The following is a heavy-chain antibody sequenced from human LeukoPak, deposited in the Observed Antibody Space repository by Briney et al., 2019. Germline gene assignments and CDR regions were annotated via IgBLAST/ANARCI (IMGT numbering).Heavy chain of an antibody. Sequence: ASVKVSCKASGYTFTTYGISWVRQAPGQGLEWMGWISAYNGNTNYAQKLQGRVTMTTDTSTSTAYMELRSLKSDETAVYYCACIKNYYDSSGYLVTDAFDIWGQGTMVTVSS. CDR1: GYTFTTYG. J-gene: IGHJ3*02. D-gene: IGHD3-22*01. CDR3: ACIKNYYDSSGYLVTDAFDI. V-gene: IGHV1-18*01. CDR2: ISAYNGNT.